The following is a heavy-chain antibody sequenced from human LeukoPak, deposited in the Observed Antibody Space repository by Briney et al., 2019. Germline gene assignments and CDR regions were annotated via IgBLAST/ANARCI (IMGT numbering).Heavy chain of an antibody. Sequence: VTVGVSCRVSGYTFTSYDTMGVRRPPGKGREWWGWINSHSGNTGYAQKFEGGVTITRNTSISTAYMELSTLRYADTAVYYCARGSAYLTVCYWGQRTPVSASS. CDR1: GYTFTSYD. CDR2: INSHSGNT. V-gene: IGHV1-8*02. CDR3: ARGSAYLTVCY. J-gene: IGHJ4*02. D-gene: IGHD3-22*01.